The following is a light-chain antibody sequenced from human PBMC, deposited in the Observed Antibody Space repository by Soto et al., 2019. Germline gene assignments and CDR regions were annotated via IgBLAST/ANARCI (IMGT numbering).Light chain of an antibody. CDR3: SLYTSENAYV. CDR1: SSNIGAGYD. CDR2: EVS. Sequence: QSVLTQPPSVSGAPGQRVTISCTGSSSNIGAGYDVHWYQQPPGTAPKLMIYEVSKRPSGVPDRFSGSKSGNTASLTISGLQAADEADYYCSLYTSENAYVFGTGTKVTVL. J-gene: IGLJ1*01. V-gene: IGLV1-40*01.